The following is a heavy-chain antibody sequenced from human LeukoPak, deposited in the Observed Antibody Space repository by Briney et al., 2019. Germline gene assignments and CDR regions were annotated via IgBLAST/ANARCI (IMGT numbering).Heavy chain of an antibody. CDR1: GGSISSYY. Sequence: SETLSLTCTVSGGSISSYYWSWIRQPPGKGLEWIGYIYYSGSTNYNPSLKSRVTISVDTSKNQFSLYFHSVTAADTAVYFCGSSHSSSWYDFWGQGTLVTASS. D-gene: IGHD6-13*01. CDR2: IYYSGST. J-gene: IGHJ4*02. V-gene: IGHV4-59*12. CDR3: GSSHSSSWYDF.